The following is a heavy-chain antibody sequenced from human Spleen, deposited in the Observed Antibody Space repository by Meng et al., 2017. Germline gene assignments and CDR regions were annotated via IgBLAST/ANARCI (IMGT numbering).Heavy chain of an antibody. CDR3: ARVYWYDSSGYYFDY. CDR2: TYVGGST. Sequence: SETLSLTCSVSGDSISNYYWNWLRQPAGKRLEWIGRTYVGGSTDYNPSLRSRVTVSVDTSKNQISLRLTSVTAADTAVYYCARVYWYDSSGYYFDYWGQGTMVTVSS. CDR1: GDSISNYY. J-gene: IGHJ4*02. V-gene: IGHV4-4*07. D-gene: IGHD3-22*01.